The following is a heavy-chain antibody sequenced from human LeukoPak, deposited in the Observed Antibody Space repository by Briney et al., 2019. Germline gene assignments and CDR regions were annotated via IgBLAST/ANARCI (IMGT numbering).Heavy chain of an antibody. J-gene: IGHJ6*03. CDR3: AKDAGVGSSSPSFYFYMDA. CDR1: GFNFVDYG. D-gene: IGHD6-6*01. Sequence: GGSLRLSCAASGFNFVDYGMHWVRQAPGKGLEWVSSVNWNSGSTAYADSVKGRFTVSRDNAKKSVYLQMDSLRPDDTALYYCAKDAGVGSSSPSFYFYMDAWGKGTTVSVSS. CDR2: VNWNSGST. V-gene: IGHV3-9*01.